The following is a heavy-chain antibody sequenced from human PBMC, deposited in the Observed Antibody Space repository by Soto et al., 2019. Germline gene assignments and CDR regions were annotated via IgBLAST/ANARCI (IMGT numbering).Heavy chain of an antibody. CDR2: INPNSGGT. CDR1: GYTFTGYY. CDR3: AREAGGSSGGFDY. V-gene: IGHV1-2*04. D-gene: IGHD3-22*01. J-gene: IGHJ4*02. Sequence: GASVKVSCKASGYTFTGYYMHWVRQAPGQGLEWMGWINPNSGGTNYAQKFQGWVTMTRDTSISTAYMELSRLRSDDTAVYYCAREAGGSSGGFDYWGQGTLGTVSS.